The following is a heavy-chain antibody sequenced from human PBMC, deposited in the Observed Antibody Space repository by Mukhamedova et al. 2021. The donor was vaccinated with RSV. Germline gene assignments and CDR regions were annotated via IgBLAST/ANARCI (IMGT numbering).Heavy chain of an antibody. J-gene: IGHJ4*02. CDR3: AKNRSESQAFDK. V-gene: IGHV4-39*07. D-gene: IGHD2/OR15-2a*01. CDR2: IYYSGST. Sequence: IRQSPGKGLEWIASIYYSGSTYYNPSLKSRVTISVDTSKNEFSLMLTSVTAADTAVYYCAKNRSESQAFDKWGQGTLVTVSP.